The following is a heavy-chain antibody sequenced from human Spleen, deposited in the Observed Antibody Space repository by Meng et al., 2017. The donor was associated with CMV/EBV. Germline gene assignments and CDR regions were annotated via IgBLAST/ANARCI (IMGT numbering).Heavy chain of an antibody. V-gene: IGHV3-23*03. Sequence: GGSLRLSCAASGFTVSSNYMSWVRQAPGKGLEWVSVIYSGGSSTYYAHSVKGRFTISRDNSKNTLYLQMNSLRAEDTAVYYCAKSDDTSGYYFSSWGQGTLVTVSS. D-gene: IGHD3-22*01. CDR3: AKSDDTSGYYFSS. CDR2: IYSGGSST. J-gene: IGHJ5*02. CDR1: GFTVSSNY.